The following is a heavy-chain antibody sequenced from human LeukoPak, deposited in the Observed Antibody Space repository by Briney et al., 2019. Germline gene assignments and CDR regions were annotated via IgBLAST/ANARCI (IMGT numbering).Heavy chain of an antibody. V-gene: IGHV1-46*01. D-gene: IGHD4-17*01. CDR3: ARDRYGAHYYYYYLDV. CDR1: GYTLTSHY. Sequence: GASVKVSCEASGYTLTSHYMHWVRQAPGQGPEWMGIINPSGGRATYAQKFQGRVNMTTDTSTSTVYMELSSLRSEDTAVYYCARDRYGAHYYYYYLDVWGKGTTVTVSS. J-gene: IGHJ6*03. CDR2: INPSGGRA.